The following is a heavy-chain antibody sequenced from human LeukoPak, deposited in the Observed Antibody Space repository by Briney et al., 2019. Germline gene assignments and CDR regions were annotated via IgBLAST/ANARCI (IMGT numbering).Heavy chain of an antibody. CDR1: GGSISSSSYY. V-gene: IGHV4-39*01. CDR3: ARNHYYDSSLHYYYGMDV. Sequence: SETLSLTCTVSGGSISSSSYYWGWIRQPPGKGLEWIGSIYYSGSTYYNPSLKSRVTISVDASKNQFSLKLSSVTAADTAAYYCARNHYYDSSLHYYYGMDVWGQGTTVTVSS. J-gene: IGHJ6*02. CDR2: IYYSGST. D-gene: IGHD3-22*01.